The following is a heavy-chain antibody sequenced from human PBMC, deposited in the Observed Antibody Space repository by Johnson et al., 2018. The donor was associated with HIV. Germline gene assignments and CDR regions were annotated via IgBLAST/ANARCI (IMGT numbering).Heavy chain of an antibody. D-gene: IGHD3-22*01. Sequence: QVQLVESGGGVVRPGGSLRLSCVASGFTFSSYAMHWVRQAPGKGLEWVAVISYDGSNKYYADSVKGRFSISRANAKNSLYLQMNSLRAEDTALYYCARALYFYDSTSPLESEAFDIWGQGTMVTVSS. CDR2: ISYDGSNK. CDR1: GFTFSSYA. V-gene: IGHV3-30-3*01. CDR3: ARALYFYDSTSPLESEAFDI. J-gene: IGHJ3*02.